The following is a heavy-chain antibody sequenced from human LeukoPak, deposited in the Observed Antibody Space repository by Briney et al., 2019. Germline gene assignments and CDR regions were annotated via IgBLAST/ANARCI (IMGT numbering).Heavy chain of an antibody. J-gene: IGHJ4*02. CDR1: GGSFSGYY. V-gene: IGHV4-34*01. CDR3: ARDGEMATIENYFDY. D-gene: IGHD5-24*01. Sequence: SETLSLTCAVYGGSFSGYYWSWIRQPPGKGLEWIGEINHSGSTNYNPSLKSRVTISVDTSKNQFSLKLSSVTAADTAVYYCARDGEMATIENYFDYWGQGALVTVSS. CDR2: INHSGST.